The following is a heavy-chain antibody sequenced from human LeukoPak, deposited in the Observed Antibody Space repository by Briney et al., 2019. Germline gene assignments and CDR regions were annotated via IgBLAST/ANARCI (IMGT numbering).Heavy chain of an antibody. D-gene: IGHD3-10*01. Sequence: PGGSLRLSCAASGFTFSSYSMNWVRQAPGKGLEWVSSISSSSYIYYADSVKGRFTISRDNAKNSLYLQMNSLRAEDTAVYYCARALDGSGSGSFDIWGQGTMVTVSS. CDR1: GFTFSSYS. CDR2: ISSSSYI. J-gene: IGHJ3*02. V-gene: IGHV3-21*01. CDR3: ARALDGSGSGSFDI.